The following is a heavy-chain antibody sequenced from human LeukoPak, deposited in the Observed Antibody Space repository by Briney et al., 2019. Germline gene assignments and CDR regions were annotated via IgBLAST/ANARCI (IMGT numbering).Heavy chain of an antibody. CDR2: IYTSGST. J-gene: IGHJ5*02. Sequence: SETLSLTCTVSGGSISSSSYYWSWIRQPAGKGLEWIGRIYTSGSTNYNPSLKSRVTMSVDTSKNQFSLKLSSVTAADTAVYYCARDGVTIFGVGSDWFDPWGQGTLVTVSS. CDR1: GGSISSSSYY. D-gene: IGHD3-3*01. V-gene: IGHV4-61*02. CDR3: ARDGVTIFGVGSDWFDP.